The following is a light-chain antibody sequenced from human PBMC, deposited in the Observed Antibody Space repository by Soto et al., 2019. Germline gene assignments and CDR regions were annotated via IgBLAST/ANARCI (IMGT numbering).Light chain of an antibody. CDR2: YDS. CDR3: QVWDSSSDHVA. J-gene: IGLJ2*01. Sequence: SYELTQPPSVLVAPGKTARITCGGNNIGSKSVHWYQQKPGQAPVLVISYDSDRPSGIPERFSGSNSGNTATLTISRVEAGDEADYYCQVWDSSSDHVAFGGGTKLTVL. V-gene: IGLV3-21*04. CDR1: NIGSKS.